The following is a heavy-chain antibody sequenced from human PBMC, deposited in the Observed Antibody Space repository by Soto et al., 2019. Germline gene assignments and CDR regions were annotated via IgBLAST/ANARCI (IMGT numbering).Heavy chain of an antibody. Sequence: PSETLSLTCAVYGGSFSGYYWSWIRQPPGKGLEWIGEINHSGSTNYNPSLKSRVTISVDTSKNQFSLKLSSVTAADTAVYYCARAKTYFDYWGQGTLVTAPQ. CDR3: ARAKTYFDY. CDR1: GGSFSGYY. V-gene: IGHV4-34*01. J-gene: IGHJ4*02. CDR2: INHSGST.